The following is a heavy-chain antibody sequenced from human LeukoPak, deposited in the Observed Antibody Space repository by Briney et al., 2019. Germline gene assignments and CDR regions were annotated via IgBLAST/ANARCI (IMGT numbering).Heavy chain of an antibody. CDR1: GGTFSSYA. CDR2: IIPILGMA. V-gene: IGHV1-69*04. CDR3: ARDLTYSSSPGY. D-gene: IGHD6-13*01. Sequence: ASVKVSCKASGGTFSSYAISWVRQAPGQGLEWMGRIIPILGMANYAQKFQGRVTITADKSTSTAYMELSSLRSEDTAVYYCARDLTYSSSPGYWGQGTLVTVSS. J-gene: IGHJ4*02.